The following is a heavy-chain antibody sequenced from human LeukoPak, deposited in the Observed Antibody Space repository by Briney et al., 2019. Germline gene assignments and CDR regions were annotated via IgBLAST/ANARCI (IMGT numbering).Heavy chain of an antibody. J-gene: IGHJ4*02. CDR3: AKDVTVTTPLYFDS. V-gene: IGHV3-23*01. CDR1: GFTFTNYA. Sequence: GGSLRLSCAASGFTFTNYAMNWVRQAPGKGLEWVSGISGSGGTTYYADSVKGRFTISRDKSKNTVYLQMNSLRAEDTAVYYCAKDVTVTTPLYFDSWGQGTLVTVSS. D-gene: IGHD4-17*01. CDR2: ISGSGGTT.